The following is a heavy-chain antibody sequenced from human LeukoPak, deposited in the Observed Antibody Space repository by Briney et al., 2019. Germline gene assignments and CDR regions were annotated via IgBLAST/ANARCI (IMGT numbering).Heavy chain of an antibody. CDR3: ARDGYCSSTSCYDDAFDI. D-gene: IGHD2-2*03. CDR2: ISYDGSNK. CDR1: GFTFSSYA. V-gene: IGHV3-30*04. J-gene: IGHJ3*02. Sequence: GGSLRLSCAASGFTFSSYAMHWVRQAPGKGLEWVAVISYDGSNKYYADSVKGRSTISRDNSKNTLYLQMNSLRAEDTAVYYCARDGYCSSTSCYDDAFDIWGQGTMVTVSS.